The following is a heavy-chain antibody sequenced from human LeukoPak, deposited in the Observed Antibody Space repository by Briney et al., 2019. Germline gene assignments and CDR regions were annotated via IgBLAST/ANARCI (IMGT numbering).Heavy chain of an antibody. CDR3: AKRQYQLFDEDY. CDR2: ISGSGGST. Sequence: PGGSLRLSCAASGFTFSSYAMSWVRQAPGKGLEWVSAISGSGGSTYSADSVKGRFTISRDNSKNTLYLQMNSLRAEDTAVYYCAKRQYQLFDEDYWGQGTLVTVSS. D-gene: IGHD2-2*01. V-gene: IGHV3-23*01. CDR1: GFTFSSYA. J-gene: IGHJ4*02.